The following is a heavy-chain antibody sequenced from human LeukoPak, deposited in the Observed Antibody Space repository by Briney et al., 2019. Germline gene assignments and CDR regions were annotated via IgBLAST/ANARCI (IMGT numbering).Heavy chain of an antibody. D-gene: IGHD2-2*01. J-gene: IGHJ5*02. CDR3: ARADCSGSTCYLRHSWFDP. V-gene: IGHV3-21*06. CDR1: GLTLSTFD. CDR2: ISTSSRYI. Sequence: GGSLRLSCAASGLTLSTFDMNWVRQAPGKGLEWVSSISTSSRYIYYRDSVKGRFTISRDDAKNSLYLQMNSLTVEDTAVYYCARADCSGSTCYLRHSWFDPWGQGTLVTVSS.